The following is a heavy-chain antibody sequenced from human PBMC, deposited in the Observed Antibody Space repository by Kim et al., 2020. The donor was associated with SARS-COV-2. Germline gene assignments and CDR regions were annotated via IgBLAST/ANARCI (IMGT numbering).Heavy chain of an antibody. V-gene: IGHV1-69*13. CDR2: IIPIFGTA. CDR3: ARSEDGYDYVWGSRGPGFDY. CDR1: GGTFSSYA. Sequence: SVKVSCKASGGTFSSYAISWVRQAPGQGLEWMGGIIPIFGTANYAQKFQGRVTITADESTSTAYMELSSLRSEDTAVYYCARSEDGYDYVWGSRGPGFDYWGQGTLVTVSS. J-gene: IGHJ4*02. D-gene: IGHD3-16*01.